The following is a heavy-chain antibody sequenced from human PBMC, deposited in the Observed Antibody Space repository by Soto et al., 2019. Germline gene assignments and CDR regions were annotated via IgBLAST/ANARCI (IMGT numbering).Heavy chain of an antibody. J-gene: IGHJ3*02. V-gene: IGHV3-64D*08. CDR1: ALTLSNYA. CDR2: ISRNGDNI. Sequence: PGGSLRLSCSHSALTLSNYAMHWVRQAPGKGLECVSAISRNGDNIYYADSVKGRFIISRDISKNIVYLQMSSLRPEDTAVYYCAKELGAIVVGDDAFDIWGQGTMVTVSS. CDR3: AKELGAIVVGDDAFDI. D-gene: IGHD3-22*01.